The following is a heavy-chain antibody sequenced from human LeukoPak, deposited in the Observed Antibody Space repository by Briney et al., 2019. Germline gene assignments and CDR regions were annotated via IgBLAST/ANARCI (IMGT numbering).Heavy chain of an antibody. V-gene: IGHV1-46*01. CDR2: INPGGGST. Sequence: ASVKVSCKASGYTFTGYYMHWVRQAPGQGLEWMGIINPGGGSTIFAQKFQGRVTMTRDTSTSTVYMELGSLRSEDTAVYYCARGGGYNYGYPIDYWGQGTLVSVSS. CDR1: GYTFTGYY. J-gene: IGHJ4*02. D-gene: IGHD5-18*01. CDR3: ARGGGYNYGYPIDY.